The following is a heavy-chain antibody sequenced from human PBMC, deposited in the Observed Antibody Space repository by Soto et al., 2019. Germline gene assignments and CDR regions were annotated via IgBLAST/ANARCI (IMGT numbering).Heavy chain of an antibody. CDR1: GFSFSSYA. D-gene: IGHD1-26*01. J-gene: IGHJ4*02. CDR2: ISYDGTNK. CDR3: AKREYSGNSREGSFEY. V-gene: IGHV3-30-3*02. Sequence: ESGGGVVQPGRSLRVSCAASGFSFSSYAMHWVRQAPGKGLEWVAVISYDGTNKYYTESVKGRFTVSRDNSKNTVYLQMSSLRDDDTAVYYCAKREYSGNSREGSFEYWGRGTLVTVSS.